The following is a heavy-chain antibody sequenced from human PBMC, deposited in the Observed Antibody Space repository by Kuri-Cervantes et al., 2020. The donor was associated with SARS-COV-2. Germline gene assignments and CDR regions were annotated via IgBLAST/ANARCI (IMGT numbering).Heavy chain of an antibody. CDR1: GGSFSGYY. CDR2: INHSGST. D-gene: IGHD3-22*01. V-gene: IGHV4-34*09. J-gene: IGHJ4*02. CDR3: ASTTKSYYDSTQVAY. Sequence: LRLSCAVYGGSFSGYYWSWIRQPPGKGLEWIGEINHSGSTNYNPSLKSRVTISVDTSKNQFSLKLSSVTAADTAVYYCASTTKSYYDSTQVAYWGQGTLVTVSP.